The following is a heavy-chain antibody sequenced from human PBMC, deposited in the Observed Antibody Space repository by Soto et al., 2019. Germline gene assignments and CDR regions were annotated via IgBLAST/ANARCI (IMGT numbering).Heavy chain of an antibody. V-gene: IGHV4-39*01. D-gene: IGHD4-17*01. Sequence: QLQLQESGPGLVKPSETLSLTCTVSGGSISSSSYYWGWIRQPPGKGLEWIGSIYYSGGTYYNPSLKSRVNISVDTSKNQFSLKLSSVTAADTAVYSCARLGATVTTSSFDYWGQGTLVTVSS. J-gene: IGHJ4*02. CDR1: GGSISSSSYY. CDR2: IYYSGGT. CDR3: ARLGATVTTSSFDY.